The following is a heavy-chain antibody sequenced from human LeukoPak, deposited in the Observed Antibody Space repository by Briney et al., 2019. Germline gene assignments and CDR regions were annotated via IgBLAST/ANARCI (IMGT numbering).Heavy chain of an antibody. CDR3: ARTTEGYCSSTRCYGFSYYYYMDV. Sequence: SETLSLTCTVSGGSISSYYWSWIRQPAGKGLEWIGRIYTSGSTNYNPSLKSRVTMSVDTSKNQFSLKLSSVTAADTAVYYCARTTEGYCSSTRCYGFSYYYYMDVWGKGTTVTISS. J-gene: IGHJ6*03. D-gene: IGHD2-2*01. V-gene: IGHV4-4*07. CDR2: IYTSGST. CDR1: GGSISSYY.